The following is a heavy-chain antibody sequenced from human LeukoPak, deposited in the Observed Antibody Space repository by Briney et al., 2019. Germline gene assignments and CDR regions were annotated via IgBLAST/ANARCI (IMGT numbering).Heavy chain of an antibody. CDR3: ARDSETVTTYFDY. J-gene: IGHJ4*01. Sequence: ASVKDSCKASGYTFTSYGISWVRQAPGQGLARMGWSSAYDGNTNYAQKLQGRVTMTTDTSTSTAYMELRSLRSDDTAVYYCARDSETVTTYFDYWGQEPWSPSPQ. CDR1: GYTFTSYG. V-gene: IGHV1-18*01. CDR2: SSAYDGNT. D-gene: IGHD4-11*01.